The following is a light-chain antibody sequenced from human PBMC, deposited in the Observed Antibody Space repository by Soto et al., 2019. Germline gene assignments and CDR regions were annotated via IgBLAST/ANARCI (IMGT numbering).Light chain of an antibody. CDR3: QHYNSYSGA. CDR2: DAS. Sequence: DIQMTQSPSTLSASVGDRVTITCRASQSISNRLAWYHQKPGKTPNLLIYDASNLGSGVPSRFSGSGSGTEFTLTISSLQPDDFATYYCQHYNSYSGAFGQGTKVDIK. J-gene: IGKJ1*01. CDR1: QSISNR. V-gene: IGKV1-5*01.